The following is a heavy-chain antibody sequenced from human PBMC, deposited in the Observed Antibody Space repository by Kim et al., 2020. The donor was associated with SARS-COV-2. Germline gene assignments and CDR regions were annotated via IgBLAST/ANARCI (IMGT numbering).Heavy chain of an antibody. CDR2: IYYSGST. D-gene: IGHD3-22*01. Sequence: SETLSLTCTVSGGSISSSSYYWGWIRQPPGKGLEGIGSIYYSGSTYYNPSIKSRVTISVDTSKNQFSLKLSSVTAADTDVYYCARQRGDYYDSSGYYWG. CDR1: GGSISSSSYY. CDR3: ARQRGDYYDSSGYY. V-gene: IGHV4-39*01. J-gene: IGHJ4*01.